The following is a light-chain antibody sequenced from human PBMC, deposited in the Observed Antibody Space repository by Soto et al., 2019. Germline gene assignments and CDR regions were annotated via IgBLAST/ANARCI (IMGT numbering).Light chain of an antibody. CDR3: QQRANWPPWT. CDR1: QSVGSY. J-gene: IGKJ1*01. Sequence: EIVLTQSPATLSLSPGERATLSCRASQSVGSYLAWYQQKPGQAPRLLIYDASNRATGIPARFSGSGSGTDFTLTISSLEPEDFAVYYSQQRANWPPWTFGQGTKVEIK. CDR2: DAS. V-gene: IGKV3-11*01.